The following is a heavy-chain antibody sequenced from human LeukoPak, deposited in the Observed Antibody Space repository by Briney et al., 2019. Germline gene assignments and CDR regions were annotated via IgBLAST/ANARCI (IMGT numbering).Heavy chain of an antibody. J-gene: IGHJ3*02. V-gene: IGHV3-23*01. CDR1: GFTFSSYA. Sequence: GGSLRLSCAASGFTFSSYAMSWVRQAPGKGLEWVSAISGSGGSTYYADSVKGRFTISRDNYKNTLYLEMNSLRAEDTVVYYCAKRRWLGWDAFDIWGQGTMVTVSS. D-gene: IGHD3-22*01. CDR3: AKRRWLGWDAFDI. CDR2: ISGSGGST.